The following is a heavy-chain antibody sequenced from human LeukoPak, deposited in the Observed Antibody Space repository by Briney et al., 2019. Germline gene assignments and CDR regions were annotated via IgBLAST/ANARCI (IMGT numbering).Heavy chain of an antibody. J-gene: IGHJ3*01. CDR1: GYSISSGYY. CDR3: ARGGRAFDV. Sequence: PSETLSLTCTVSGYSISSGYYWGWIRQPPGKGLEWIGYIYHSGKAYYNPSLESRVTISVDRSKNHFSLNLNSVTAADTSVYYCARGGRAFDVWGQGTLISVSS. V-gene: IGHV4-38-2*02. CDR2: IYHSGKA.